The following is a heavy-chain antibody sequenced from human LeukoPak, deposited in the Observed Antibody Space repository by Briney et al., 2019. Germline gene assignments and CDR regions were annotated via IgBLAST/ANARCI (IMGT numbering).Heavy chain of an antibody. CDR2: ISSSSSPI. CDR3: ARVLGSGHDY. D-gene: IGHD3-3*01. J-gene: IGHJ4*02. Sequence: GGSLRLSCAASGFTFSSYSMNCVRQAPGKGLEWVSYISSSSSPIYYADSVKGRFTISRDNAKDSLYLQMSSLRAEDTAVYYCARVLGSGHDYWGQGTLLTVSS. V-gene: IGHV3-48*01. CDR1: GFTFSSYS.